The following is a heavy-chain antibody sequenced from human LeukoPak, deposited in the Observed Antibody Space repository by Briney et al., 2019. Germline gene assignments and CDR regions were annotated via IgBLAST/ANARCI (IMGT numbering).Heavy chain of an antibody. CDR1: GFTFSSYS. V-gene: IGHV3-21*01. CDR3: ARVKVLRYFDWLLPDY. Sequence: GGSLRLSCAASGFTFSSYSMNWVRQAPGKGLEWVSSISSSSSYIYYADSVKGRFTISRGNAKNSLYLQMNSLRAEDTAVYYCARVKVLRYFDWLLPDYWGQGTLVTVSS. CDR2: ISSSSSYI. D-gene: IGHD3-9*01. J-gene: IGHJ4*02.